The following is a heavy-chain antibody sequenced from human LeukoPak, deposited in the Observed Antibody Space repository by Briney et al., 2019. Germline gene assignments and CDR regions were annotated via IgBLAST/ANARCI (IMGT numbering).Heavy chain of an antibody. Sequence: SETLSLTCTVSGYSISTGYYWGWIRQPPGKGLEWIGSIYHSGSTYYNPSLKSRVTISVDTSKNQFSLKLSSVTAADTAVYYCASPGIQLWSLPTYWGQGTLVTVSS. CDR2: IYHSGST. J-gene: IGHJ4*02. CDR3: ASPGIQLWSLPTY. V-gene: IGHV4-38-2*02. CDR1: GYSISTGYY. D-gene: IGHD5-18*01.